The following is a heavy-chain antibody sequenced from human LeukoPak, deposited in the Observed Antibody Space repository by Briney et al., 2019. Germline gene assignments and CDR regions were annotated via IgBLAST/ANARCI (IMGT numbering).Heavy chain of an antibody. J-gene: IGHJ5*02. CDR3: ARDYCSSSSCLHQFDP. CDR2: IYRTGST. CDR1: GYSISSAYY. Sequence: SETLSLTCTVSGYSISSAYYWGWIRQPPGKGLEWIGSIYRTGSTYYNPSLKSRVTISVDTSKNQFSLKLTSVTAADTAVYYCARDYCSSSSCLHQFDPWGQGTWSPSPQ. V-gene: IGHV4-38-2*02. D-gene: IGHD2-2*01.